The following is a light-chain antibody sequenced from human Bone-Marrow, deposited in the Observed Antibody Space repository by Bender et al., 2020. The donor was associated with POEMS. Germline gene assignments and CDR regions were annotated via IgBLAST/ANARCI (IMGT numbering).Light chain of an antibody. CDR1: ASNFGSHYD. V-gene: IGLV1-40*01. Sequence: QSVLTQPPSVSGAPGQRVTISCTGSASNFGSHYDVHWYRQIPGTAPKLLIYADSNRPSGVPDRFSASKSGTSASLAITGLQAEDEADYYCCSYADISTYVFGSGTKVTVL. J-gene: IGLJ1*01. CDR2: ADS. CDR3: CSYADISTYV.